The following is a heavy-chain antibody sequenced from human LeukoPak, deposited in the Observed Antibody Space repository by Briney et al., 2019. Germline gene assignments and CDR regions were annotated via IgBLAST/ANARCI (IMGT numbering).Heavy chain of an antibody. J-gene: IGHJ4*02. CDR3: ARRFDS. CDR1: GFMFSRYW. V-gene: IGHV3-7*03. Sequence: GGSLRLSCAASGFMFSRYWVTWVRQAPGKGLEWVANIKQDGSEKDYVSSVRGRFTISRDNAKNSLYLQMNNLRAEDTAVYYCARRFDSCGQGTLVTVSS. CDR2: IKQDGSEK.